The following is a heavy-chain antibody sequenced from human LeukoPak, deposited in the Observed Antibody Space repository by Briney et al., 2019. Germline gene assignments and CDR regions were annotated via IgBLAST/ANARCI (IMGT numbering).Heavy chain of an antibody. D-gene: IGHD3-16*02. CDR2: VSYDGRNK. CDR1: GFTFSTYA. J-gene: IGHJ4*02. Sequence: GGSLRLSCAASGFTFSTYAMHWVRQAPGRGLEWVAAVSYDGRNKYYADSVKGRFTISRDNSKNTLYLQMNSLRAEDTAVYYCARGYQEAFDYWGQGTLVTVSS. V-gene: IGHV3-30*04. CDR3: ARGYQEAFDY.